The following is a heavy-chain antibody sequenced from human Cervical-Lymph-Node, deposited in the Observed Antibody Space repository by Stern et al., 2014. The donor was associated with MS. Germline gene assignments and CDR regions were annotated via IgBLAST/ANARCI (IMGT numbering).Heavy chain of an antibody. CDR1: GFSLSTSGMC. J-gene: IGHJ6*02. V-gene: IGHV2-70*01. D-gene: IGHD1-1*01. Sequence: QVTLKESGPALVKPTQTLTLTCTFSGFSLSTSGMCVSWIRQPPGKALEWLALIDWDDDKYYSTSMKTRLTISKDNYQNQVVLTVTTMDPVDTATYYCARIRGQPRGYYGMDVWVQGTTVTVSS. CDR2: IDWDDDK. CDR3: ARIRGQPRGYYGMDV.